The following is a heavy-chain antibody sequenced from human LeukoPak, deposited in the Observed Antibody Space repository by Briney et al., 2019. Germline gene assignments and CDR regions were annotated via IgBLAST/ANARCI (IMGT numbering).Heavy chain of an antibody. V-gene: IGHV4-39*07. J-gene: IGHJ6*02. CDR3: ARVMEYSSSSVGGEYYYYGMDV. CDR2: IYHSGST. D-gene: IGHD6-6*01. CDR1: GGSISSSSYY. Sequence: PSETLSLTCTVSGGSISSSSYYWGWIRQPPGKGLEWIGEIYHSGSTNYNPSLKSRVTISVDKSKNQFSLKLSSVTAADTAVYYCARVMEYSSSSVGGEYYYYGMDVWGQGTTVTVSS.